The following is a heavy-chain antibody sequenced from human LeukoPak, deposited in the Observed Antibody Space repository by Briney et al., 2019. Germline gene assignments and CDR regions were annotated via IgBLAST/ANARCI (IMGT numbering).Heavy chain of an antibody. V-gene: IGHV3-30-3*01. CDR1: GFTFSRYA. J-gene: IGHJ6*03. Sequence: GGSLRLSCAASGFTFSRYAMHWVRQAPGKGLEWVAVISYDGSNKYDADSVKGRFTISRDNSKSTLYLQMNSLRTEDTAVYYCARDLVGAPLSYYMDVWGKGTTVTVSS. CDR2: ISYDGSNK. CDR3: ARDLVGAPLSYYMDV. D-gene: IGHD1-26*01.